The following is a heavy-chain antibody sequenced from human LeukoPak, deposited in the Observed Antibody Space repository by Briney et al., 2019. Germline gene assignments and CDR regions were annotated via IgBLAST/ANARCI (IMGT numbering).Heavy chain of an antibody. V-gene: IGHV3-33*08. CDR2: IWYDGSNK. CDR1: GFTFSSYA. CDR3: ATSPRDSEYAHFDH. D-gene: IGHD2-2*01. Sequence: GGSLRLSCAASGFTFSSYAMTWVRQAPGKGLEWVAVIWYDGSNKYYADSVKGRFTISRDNSKNTLYLQMNSLRAEDTAVYYCATSPRDSEYAHFDHWGQGTLVTVSS. J-gene: IGHJ4*02.